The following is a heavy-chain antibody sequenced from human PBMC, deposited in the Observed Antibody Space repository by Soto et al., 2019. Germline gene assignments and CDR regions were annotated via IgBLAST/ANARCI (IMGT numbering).Heavy chain of an antibody. D-gene: IGHD3-22*01. Sequence: PGESLKISCKGSGYSFTSYWIGWVRQMPGKGLEWMGIIYPGDSDTRYSPSFQGQVTISADKSISTAYLQWSSLKASDTAMYYCARLPTTPGGIVVVLFDYWGQGTLVTVSS. CDR3: ARLPTTPGGIVVVLFDY. V-gene: IGHV5-51*01. CDR1: GYSFTSYW. J-gene: IGHJ4*02. CDR2: IYPGDSDT.